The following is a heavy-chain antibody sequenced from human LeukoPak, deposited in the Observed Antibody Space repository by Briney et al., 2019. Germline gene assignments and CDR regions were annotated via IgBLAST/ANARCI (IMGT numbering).Heavy chain of an antibody. CDR2: IYHSGST. CDR1: GGSITSGNW. D-gene: IGHD3-10*01. V-gene: IGHV4-4*02. CDR3: ATSLFYYGSGSHNWFDP. Sequence: PSGTLSLTCAVSGGSITSGNWRSWVRQPPGKGLEWIGEIYHSGSTNYNPSLKSRVTISVDTSKNQFSLNLSSVTAADTAVYYCATSLFYYGSGSHNWFDPWGQGTLVTVSS. J-gene: IGHJ5*02.